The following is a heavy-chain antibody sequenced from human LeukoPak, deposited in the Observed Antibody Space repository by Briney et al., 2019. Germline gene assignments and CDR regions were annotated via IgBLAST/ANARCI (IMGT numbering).Heavy chain of an antibody. J-gene: IGHJ5*02. D-gene: IGHD3-16*02. CDR1: GYTFTGYC. CDR3: ARVGVWGSYRNNWFDP. CDR2: INPNSGGT. Sequence: ASVKVSCKASGYTFTGYCMHWVRQAPGQGLEWMGWINPNSGGTNYAQKFQGRVTMTRDTSISTAYMELSRLRSDDTAVYYCARVGVWGSYRNNWFDPWGQGTLVTVSS. V-gene: IGHV1-2*02.